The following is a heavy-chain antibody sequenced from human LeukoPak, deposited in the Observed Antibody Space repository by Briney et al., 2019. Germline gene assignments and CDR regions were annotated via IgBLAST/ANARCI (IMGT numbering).Heavy chain of an antibody. J-gene: IGHJ3*02. Sequence: GASVKVSCKASGYTFTSYGISWVRQAPGQGLEWMGWISAYNGNTNYAQKLQGRVTITADKSTSTAYMELSSLRSEDTAVYYCAKKRESVVVAVHDAFDIWGQGTMVTVSS. CDR3: AKKRESVVVAVHDAFDI. CDR1: GYTFTSYG. CDR2: ISAYNGNT. D-gene: IGHD2-15*01. V-gene: IGHV1-18*01.